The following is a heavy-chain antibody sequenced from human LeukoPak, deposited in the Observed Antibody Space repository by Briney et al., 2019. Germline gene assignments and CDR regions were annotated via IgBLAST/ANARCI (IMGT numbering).Heavy chain of an antibody. J-gene: IGHJ6*03. CDR1: GGSISNYY. CDR2: IYTSGST. V-gene: IGHV4-4*07. CDR3: ARTARYFDWLSGTPNYYYYMDV. D-gene: IGHD3-9*01. Sequence: SETLSLTCTVSGGSISNYYWSWIRQPVGKGLEWIGRIYTSGSTNYNPSLKSRVTMSVDTSKNQFSLKLSSVTAADTAVYYCARTARYFDWLSGTPNYYYYMDVWGKGTTVTISS.